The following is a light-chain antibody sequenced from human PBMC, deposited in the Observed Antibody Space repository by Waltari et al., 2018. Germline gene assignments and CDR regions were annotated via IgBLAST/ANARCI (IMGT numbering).Light chain of an antibody. CDR3: QQSDTNPIV. CDR1: QSVTGY. J-gene: IGKJ5*01. V-gene: IGKV1-39*01. Sequence: DIQMTQSPSSLSASVGDRVTISCRASQSVTGYLNWYQQKPGKAPKLLIYEASRLHSGVPSRFSGSQSGTDFTLTISFLQPEDFATYYCQQSDTNPIVFGQGTRLEIK. CDR2: EAS.